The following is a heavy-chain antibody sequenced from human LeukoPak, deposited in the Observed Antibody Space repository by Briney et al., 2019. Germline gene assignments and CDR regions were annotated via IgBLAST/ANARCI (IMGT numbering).Heavy chain of an antibody. Sequence: SETLSLTCTVSGGSLSSYYWSWIRQPAGKGLEWIGRIYTSGSTNYNPSLKSRVTMSVDTSKNQFSLKLSSVTAADTAVYYCASDRVRYSYGGVQDYFDYWGQRTLGTVSS. V-gene: IGHV4-4*07. CDR3: ASDRVRYSYGGVQDYFDY. D-gene: IGHD5-18*01. CDR2: IYTSGST. CDR1: GGSLSSYY. J-gene: IGHJ4*02.